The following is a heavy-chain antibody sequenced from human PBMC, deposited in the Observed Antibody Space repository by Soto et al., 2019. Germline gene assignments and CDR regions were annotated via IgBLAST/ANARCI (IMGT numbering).Heavy chain of an antibody. CDR3: AKDGNSGSYYLFDD. CDR1: GFSSGVYS. CDR2: ISWDGGST. J-gene: IGHJ4*02. Sequence: GELQTLFCTASGFSSGVYSLNSFHQAPGKGLEWVSLISWDGGSTYYADSVKGRFTISRDNSKNSLYLQMNSLRTEDTALYYCAKDGNSGSYYLFDDWGQGTLVTVSS. D-gene: IGHD1-26*01. V-gene: IGHV3-43*01.